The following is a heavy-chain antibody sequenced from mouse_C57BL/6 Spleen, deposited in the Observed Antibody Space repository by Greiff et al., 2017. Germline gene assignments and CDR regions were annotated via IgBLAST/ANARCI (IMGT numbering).Heavy chain of an antibody. CDR2: LYPGRGST. D-gene: IGHD2-10*02. CDR1: GYTFTSYW. V-gene: IGHV1-55*01. J-gene: IGHJ1*03. Sequence: QVQLQQPGAELVQPGASVTMSCKASGYTFTSYWITWVKQRPGQGLEWVGDLYPGRGSTIYNVKFKSKATLTVDTSSSSAYMQLSSLTSEDSAVYYWARRVWRWYFDVWGTGTTVTVAS. CDR3: ARRVWRWYFDV.